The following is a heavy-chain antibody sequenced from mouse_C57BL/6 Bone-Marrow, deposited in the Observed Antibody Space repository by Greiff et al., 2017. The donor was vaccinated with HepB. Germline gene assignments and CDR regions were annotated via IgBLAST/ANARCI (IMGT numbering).Heavy chain of an antibody. CDR3: ARDYGSSLYYSDY. D-gene: IGHD1-1*01. Sequence: EVQLQQSGPELVKPGASVKISCKASGYSFTGYYMNWVKQSPEKSLEWIGEINPSTGGTTYNQKFKAKATLTVDKSSSTAYMQLKSLTSEDSAVYYCARDYGSSLYYSDYWGQGTTLTVSS. J-gene: IGHJ2*01. CDR1: GYSFTGYY. V-gene: IGHV1-42*01. CDR2: INPSTGGT.